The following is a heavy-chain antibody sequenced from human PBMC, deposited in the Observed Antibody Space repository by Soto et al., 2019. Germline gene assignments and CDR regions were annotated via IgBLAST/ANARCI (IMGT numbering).Heavy chain of an antibody. D-gene: IGHD3-10*01. V-gene: IGHV4-39*01. J-gene: IGHJ3*02. CDR1: GGSISSSSYY. CDR2: IYYSGST. CDR3: ARQAYYYGSGSYPWFWTFDI. Sequence: KPSETLSLTCTVSGGSISSSSYYWGWIRQPPGKGLEWIGSIYYSGSTYYNPSLKSRVTISVDTSKNQFSLKLSSVTAADTAVYYCARQAYYYGSGSYPWFWTFDIWGQGTMVTVSS.